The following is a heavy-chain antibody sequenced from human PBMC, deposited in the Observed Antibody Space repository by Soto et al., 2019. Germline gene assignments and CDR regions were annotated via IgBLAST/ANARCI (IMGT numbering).Heavy chain of an antibody. J-gene: IGHJ6*02. CDR2: IDTDGES. CDR1: GFTLSSHD. V-gene: IGHV3-13*01. Sequence: EVQLVESGGGLVQPGGSLRLSCAASGFTLSSHDIHWVRQATGKGLEWVSGIDTDGESYYADSVKGRFTISRENAKNSMYIQMNSLRVGDSAVYYCSRGVLTGSMDVWGQGTPVTVSS. CDR3: SRGVLTGSMDV.